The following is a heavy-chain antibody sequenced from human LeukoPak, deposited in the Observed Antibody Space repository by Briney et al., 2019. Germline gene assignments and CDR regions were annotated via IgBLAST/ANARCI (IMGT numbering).Heavy chain of an antibody. CDR1: GYTFTSYY. CDR2: INPSGGST. CDR3: ARDRGGPSSRNDAFDI. V-gene: IGHV1-46*01. Sequence: ASVKVSCKASGYTFTSYYMHWVRQAPGQGLEWMGIINPSGGSTSYAQKFQGRVTMTRDMSTSTVYMELSSLRSEDTAVYYCARDRGGPSSRNDAFDIWGQGTMVTVSS. J-gene: IGHJ3*02.